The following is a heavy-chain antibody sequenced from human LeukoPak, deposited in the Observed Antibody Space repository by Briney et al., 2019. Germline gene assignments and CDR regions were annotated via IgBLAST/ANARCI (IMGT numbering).Heavy chain of an antibody. J-gene: IGHJ6*02. CDR3: ARIRAGYCSSTSCYRASYYYYGMDV. CDR1: GGSISSYY. V-gene: IGHV4-59*01. CDR2: IYYSGST. Sequence: SETLSLTCTVSGGSISSYYWSWIRQPPGKGLEWIGYIYYSGSTNYNPSLKSRVTISVDTSKNQFSLKLSSVTAADTAVYYCARIRAGYCSSTSCYRASYYYYGMDVWGQGATVTVSS. D-gene: IGHD2-2*02.